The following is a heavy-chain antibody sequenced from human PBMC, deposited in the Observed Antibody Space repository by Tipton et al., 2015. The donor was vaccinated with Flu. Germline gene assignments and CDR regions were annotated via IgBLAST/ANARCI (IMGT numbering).Heavy chain of an antibody. D-gene: IGHD2-2*01. J-gene: IGHJ4*02. Sequence: TLSLTCTVSGGSISSSSYYWGWIRQPPGKGLEWIGSIYYSGSTYYNPSLKSRVTISVDTSKNQFSLKLSSVTAADTAVYYCARDAQGPAFDYWGQGTLVTVSS. CDR3: ARDAQGPAFDY. V-gene: IGHV4-39*07. CDR1: GGSISSSSYY. CDR2: IYYSGST.